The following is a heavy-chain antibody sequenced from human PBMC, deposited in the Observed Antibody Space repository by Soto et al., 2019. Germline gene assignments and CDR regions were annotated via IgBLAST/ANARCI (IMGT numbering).Heavy chain of an antibody. Sequence: QVQLQESGPGLVKPSQTLSLTCTVSGGSISSGGYYWSWIRQHPGKGLEWIGYIYYSGSTYYNPSLKSRVTISVYTSKNQFSLKQSSVTAADTAVYYCARDQEVVVPAAMLAYYYYYGMDVWGQGTTVTVSS. J-gene: IGHJ6*02. CDR1: GGSISSGGYY. D-gene: IGHD2-2*01. CDR2: IYYSGST. CDR3: ARDQEVVVPAAMLAYYYYYGMDV. V-gene: IGHV4-31*03.